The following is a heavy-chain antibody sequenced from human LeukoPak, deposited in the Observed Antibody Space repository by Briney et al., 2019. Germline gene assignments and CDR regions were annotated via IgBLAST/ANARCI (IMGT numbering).Heavy chain of an antibody. Sequence: GGSLRLSCAASGFTFSSYSMNWVRQAPGKGLEWVSSISSSSSYIYYADSVKGRFTISRDNAKNSLYLQMNSLRAEDTAVYYCARDGHDGYSTPFDYWGQGTLVTVSS. J-gene: IGHJ4*02. D-gene: IGHD5-24*01. V-gene: IGHV3-21*01. CDR3: ARDGHDGYSTPFDY. CDR1: GFTFSSYS. CDR2: ISSSSSYI.